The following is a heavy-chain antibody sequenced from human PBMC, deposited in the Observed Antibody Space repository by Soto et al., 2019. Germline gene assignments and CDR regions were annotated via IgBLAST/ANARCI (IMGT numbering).Heavy chain of an antibody. CDR2: MNPNSGNT. Sequence: ASVKVSCKASGYTFTSYDINWVRQATGQGLEWMGWMNPNSGNTGYAQKFQGRVTMTRNTSISTAYMELSSLRSEDTAVYYCTRGKVYDFWSGYSDSYGMDVWGQRTSVTVSS. CDR1: GYTFTSYD. V-gene: IGHV1-8*01. J-gene: IGHJ6*02. D-gene: IGHD3-3*01. CDR3: TRGKVYDFWSGYSDSYGMDV.